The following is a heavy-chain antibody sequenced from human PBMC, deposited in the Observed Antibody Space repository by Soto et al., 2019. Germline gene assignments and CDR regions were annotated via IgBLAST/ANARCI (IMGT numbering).Heavy chain of an antibody. CDR2: ISAYNGNT. CDR1: GYTFTSYG. Sequence: QVQLVQSGAEVKKPGASVKVSCKASGYTFTSYGISWVRQAPGQGLEWMGWISAYNGNTNYAQKLQGRVTMTTDTPTSTAYMELRRLRSDDTAVYYCASSLLVGYGLEGESDWGQGTLVTVSS. D-gene: IGHD5-18*01. J-gene: IGHJ4*02. CDR3: ASSLLVGYGLEGESD. V-gene: IGHV1-18*01.